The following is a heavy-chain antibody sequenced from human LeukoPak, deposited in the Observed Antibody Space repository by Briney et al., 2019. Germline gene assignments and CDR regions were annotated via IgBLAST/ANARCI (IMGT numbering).Heavy chain of an antibody. CDR1: GFTFSSYS. Sequence: PGGSLRLSCAASGFTFSSYSMNWVRQAPGKGLEWVSSISSSSSYIYYADSVKGRLTISRDNAKNSLYLQMNSLRAEDTAVYYCARDSGDTAMVNPFDYWGQGTLVTVSS. CDR2: ISSSSSYI. J-gene: IGHJ4*02. V-gene: IGHV3-21*01. CDR3: ARDSGDTAMVNPFDY. D-gene: IGHD5-18*01.